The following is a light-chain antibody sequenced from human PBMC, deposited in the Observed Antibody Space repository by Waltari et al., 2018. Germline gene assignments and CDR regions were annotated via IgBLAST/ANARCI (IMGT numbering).Light chain of an antibody. CDR3: QQYDRLPT. CDR2: DAS. CDR1: QDSSNF. V-gene: IGKV1-33*01. J-gene: IGKJ5*01. Sequence: DIQMTQSPSSLSASVGDRVTITCQASQDSSNFLNWYQQKPGKAPKPLIYDASNLETGVPSRFSGSGSGTDFTFTISSLQPEDIATYYCQQYDRLPTFGQGTRLEIK.